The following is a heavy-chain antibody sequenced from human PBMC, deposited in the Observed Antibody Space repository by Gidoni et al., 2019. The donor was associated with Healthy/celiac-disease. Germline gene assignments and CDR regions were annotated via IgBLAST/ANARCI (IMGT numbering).Heavy chain of an antibody. J-gene: IGHJ4*02. Sequence: QVQLVQSGAEVKKPGASVKVSCKASGYTFTGYYMHWVRQAPGQGLEWMGRINPNSGGTNYAQKFQGRVTMTRDTSISTAYMELSRLRSDDTAVYYCARSDSSGWSGRYYFDYWGQGTLVTVSS. V-gene: IGHV1-2*06. CDR3: ARSDSSGWSGRYYFDY. D-gene: IGHD6-19*01. CDR2: INPNSGGT. CDR1: GYTFTGYY.